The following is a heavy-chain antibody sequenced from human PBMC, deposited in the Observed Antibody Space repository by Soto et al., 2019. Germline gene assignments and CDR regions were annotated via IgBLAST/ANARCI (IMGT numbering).Heavy chain of an antibody. CDR2: IYSSGIT. V-gene: IGHV4-61*01. Sequence: SETLSLTCTVSGGSVSSGNYYWNWIRQPPGKGLEWIGYIYSSGITKYSPSLKSRVTISVDTSKKQFSLNLRSVTAADTAVYYCARSYDSSGYYYYAMDVWGQGTTVTVSS. D-gene: IGHD3-22*01. CDR3: ARSYDSSGYYYYAMDV. CDR1: GGSVSSGNYY. J-gene: IGHJ6*02.